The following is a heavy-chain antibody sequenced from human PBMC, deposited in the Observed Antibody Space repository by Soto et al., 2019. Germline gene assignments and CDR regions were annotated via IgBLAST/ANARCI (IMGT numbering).Heavy chain of an antibody. J-gene: IGHJ4*02. CDR2: INSDGSST. CDR1: GFTFSSYW. D-gene: IGHD2-2*01. CDR3: ARDNGPSASCPDY. Sequence: DVQLVESGGGLVQPGGSLRLSCAASGFTFSSYWMHWVRQAPGKGLVWVSRINSDGSSTNYADSVKGRFLITRDNAKNTLYLRVHSLRAEDTAIYYCARDNGPSASCPDYWGQGTLVNVSS. V-gene: IGHV3-74*01.